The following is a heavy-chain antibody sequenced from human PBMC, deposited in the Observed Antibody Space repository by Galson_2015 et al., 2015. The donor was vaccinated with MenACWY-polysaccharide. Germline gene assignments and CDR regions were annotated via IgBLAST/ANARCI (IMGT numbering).Heavy chain of an antibody. CDR2: INWNGDSI. J-gene: IGHJ6*02. CDR3: AKDRGLGDRYAGMDA. V-gene: IGHV3-9*01. D-gene: IGHD5-24*01. CDR1: GFTFDDYA. Sequence: SLRLSCAASGFTFDDYAMHWVRQAPGKGLEWVSVINWNGDSIHYADSVRGRFTISRDNAKNTLYLQMHSLRPEDTAVYSCAKDRGLGDRYAGMDAGAQGTSFPFS.